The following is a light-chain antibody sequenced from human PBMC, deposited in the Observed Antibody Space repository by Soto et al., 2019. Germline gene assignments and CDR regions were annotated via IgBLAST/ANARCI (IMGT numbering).Light chain of an antibody. J-gene: IGLJ2*01. V-gene: IGLV2-14*01. CDR3: NSYTSITTLGV. Sequence: QSVLTQPASVSGSPGQSITISCTGTSSDIGGYDYVSWYQQHPGKAPKLLIYAVSNRPSGVSNRFSGSKSGNTASLTISGLQAEDEADYYCNSYTSITTLGVFGGGTKLTVL. CDR1: SSDIGGYDY. CDR2: AVS.